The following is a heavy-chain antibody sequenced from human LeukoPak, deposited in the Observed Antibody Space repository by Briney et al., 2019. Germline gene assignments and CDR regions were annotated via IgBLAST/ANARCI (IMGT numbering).Heavy chain of an antibody. CDR3: ARARGVRGVIRYYFDY. J-gene: IGHJ4*02. D-gene: IGHD3-10*01. V-gene: IGHV3-30*04. Sequence: GGSLRLSCAASGFTFSSYAMHWVRQAPGKGLEWVAVISYDGSNKYYADSVKGRFTISRDKSKNTLYLQMNSLRAEDTAVYYCARARGVRGVIRYYFDYWGQGTLVTVSS. CDR2: ISYDGSNK. CDR1: GFTFSSYA.